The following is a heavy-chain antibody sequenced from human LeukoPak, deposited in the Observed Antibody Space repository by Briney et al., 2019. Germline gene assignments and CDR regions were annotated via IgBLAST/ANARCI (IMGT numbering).Heavy chain of an antibody. V-gene: IGHV1-8*01. CDR2: MNTNSGNT. CDR3: ARGGLPGIAAAFDY. D-gene: IGHD6-13*01. CDR1: GYTFTSYD. J-gene: IGHJ4*02. Sequence: ASVKVSCKASGYTFTSYDINWVRQATGQGLEWMGWMNTNSGNTGHAQKFQGRLTMTRDTSTNTAYMELSSLRSEDTAVYYCARGGLPGIAAAFDYWGQGTLVTVSS.